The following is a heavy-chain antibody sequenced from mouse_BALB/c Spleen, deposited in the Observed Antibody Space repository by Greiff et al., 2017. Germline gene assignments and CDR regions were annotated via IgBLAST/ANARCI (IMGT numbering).Heavy chain of an antibody. Sequence: VQLQQPGAELVKPGASVKLSCKASGYTFTSYWMHWVKQRPGQGLEWIGEINPSNGRTNYNEKFKSKATLTVDKSSSTAYMQLSSLTSEDSAVYYCARLGWEGDYWGQGTTLTVSS. J-gene: IGHJ2*01. V-gene: IGHV1S81*02. CDR2: INPSNGRT. CDR3: ARLGWEGDY. CDR1: GYTFTSYW. D-gene: IGHD3-3*01.